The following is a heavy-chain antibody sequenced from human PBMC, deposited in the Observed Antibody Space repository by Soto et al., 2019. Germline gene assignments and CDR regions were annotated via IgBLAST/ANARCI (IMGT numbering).Heavy chain of an antibody. CDR3: AKVPGAKYYYDSSGYSPIYY. J-gene: IGHJ4*02. D-gene: IGHD3-22*01. CDR2: VSGSGGST. Sequence: GGSLRLSCAASGFTFSSYAMSWVRQAPGKGLEWVSAVSGSGGSTYYADSVKGRFTISRDNSKNTLYLQMNSLRAEDTAVYYCAKVPGAKYYYDSSGYSPIYYWGQGTLVTVSS. CDR1: GFTFSSYA. V-gene: IGHV3-23*01.